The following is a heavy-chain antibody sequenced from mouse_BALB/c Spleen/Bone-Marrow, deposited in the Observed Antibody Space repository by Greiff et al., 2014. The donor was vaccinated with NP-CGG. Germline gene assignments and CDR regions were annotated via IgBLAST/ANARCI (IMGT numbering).Heavy chain of an antibody. CDR3: GRGYYFDY. CDR1: GYTFTDYN. J-gene: IGHJ2*01. Sequence: LVESGASVKISCKASGYTFTDYNTDWVKQSHGRSLEWIGDINPNYNSTSYNQKFKGKATLTVDKSSSTAYMELRSLTSEDTAVYYCGRGYYFDYWGQGTTLTVSS. CDR2: INPNYNST. V-gene: IGHV1-18*01.